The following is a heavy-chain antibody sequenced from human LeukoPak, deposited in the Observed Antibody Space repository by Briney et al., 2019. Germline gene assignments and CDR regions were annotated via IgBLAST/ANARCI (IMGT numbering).Heavy chain of an antibody. CDR3: ARDMAAAGTLGFDP. J-gene: IGHJ5*02. CDR1: GFTFSSYA. Sequence: GGSLRLSCAASGFTFSSYAMHWVRQAPGKGLEWVAVISYDGSNKYYADSVRGRLTISRDNSKNTLYLQMNSLRAEDTAVYYCARDMAAAGTLGFDPWGQGTLVTVSS. V-gene: IGHV3-30-3*01. CDR2: ISYDGSNK. D-gene: IGHD6-13*01.